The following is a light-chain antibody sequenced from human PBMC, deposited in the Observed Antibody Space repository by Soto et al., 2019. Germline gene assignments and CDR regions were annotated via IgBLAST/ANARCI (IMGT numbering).Light chain of an antibody. J-gene: IGKJ1*01. V-gene: IGKV3-20*01. CDR3: QQYGSSPRT. CDR1: QSVRNY. CDR2: DAS. Sequence: EIVLTQSPATVSVSPGERATLSCRASQSVRNYLAWYQQKPGQAPRLLIFDASNRATGIPDRFSGSGSGTDFTLTISRLEPEDFAVYYCQQYGSSPRTFGQGTRVEIK.